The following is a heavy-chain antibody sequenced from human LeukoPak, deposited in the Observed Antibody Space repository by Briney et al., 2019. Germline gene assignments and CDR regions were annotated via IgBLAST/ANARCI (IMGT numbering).Heavy chain of an antibody. CDR1: GGSISSYY. J-gene: IGHJ4*02. V-gene: IGHV4-59*01. D-gene: IGHD3-22*01. CDR2: IYYSGST. Sequence: SETLSLTCTVSGGSISSYYWSWIRQPPGKGLEWSGDIYYSGSTNYNPSLKSRVTISVDTSKNQFSLKLSSVTAADTAVYYCARALNYYDSRRPSYYFDYWGQGTLVTVSS. CDR3: ARALNYYDSRRPSYYFDY.